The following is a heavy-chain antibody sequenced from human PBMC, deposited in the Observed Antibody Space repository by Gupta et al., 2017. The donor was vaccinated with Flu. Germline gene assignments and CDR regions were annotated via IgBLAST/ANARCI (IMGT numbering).Heavy chain of an antibody. V-gene: IGHV7-4-1*02. CDR3: ARGAAGTENAFDF. J-gene: IGHJ3*01. CDR2: VHTTTGNP. CDR1: GFTVTSYA. Sequence: QVQLVQSGSELKKAGASVKVSCKTSGFTVTSYAVNWVRQAPGQGPEWMGWVHTTTGNPTYAQDFRGHFVFSWDASVSTTYLQITSLKAEDTAVYYCARGAAGTENAFDFWGQGTMITVSS. D-gene: IGHD6-13*01.